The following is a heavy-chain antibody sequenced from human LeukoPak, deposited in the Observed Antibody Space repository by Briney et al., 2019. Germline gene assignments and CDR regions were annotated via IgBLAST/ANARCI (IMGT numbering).Heavy chain of an antibody. Sequence: SETLSLTCTVSGGSISTSNYYWGWIRQPPGKGLEWIGNIFYSGSTYYGPSLKSRLTISLDTSKNQFSLKLRSVTAADTAVYYCARISSSNWYNERGAFDVWGQGTMVTVSS. CDR2: IFYSGST. J-gene: IGHJ3*01. CDR3: ARISSSNWYNERGAFDV. CDR1: GGSISTSNYY. D-gene: IGHD6-13*01. V-gene: IGHV4-39*07.